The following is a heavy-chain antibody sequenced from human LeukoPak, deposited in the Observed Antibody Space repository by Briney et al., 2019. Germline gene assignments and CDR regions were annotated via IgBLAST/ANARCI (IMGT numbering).Heavy chain of an antibody. CDR3: WGSGSLWGDYYYYMDV. CDR1: GFTFDDYA. J-gene: IGHJ6*03. CDR2: ISWNSGSI. Sequence: GGSLRLSCAASGFTFDDYAMHWVRQAPGKGLEWVSGISWNSGSIGYADSVKGRFTISRDNAKNSLYLQMNSLRAEDTALYYCWGSGSLWGDYYYYMDVWGKGTTVTISS. D-gene: IGHD3-10*01. V-gene: IGHV3-9*01.